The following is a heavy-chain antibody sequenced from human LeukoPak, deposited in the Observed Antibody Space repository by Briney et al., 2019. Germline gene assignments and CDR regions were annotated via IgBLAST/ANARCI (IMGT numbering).Heavy chain of an antibody. CDR1: GGTFSSYT. V-gene: IGHV1-69*04. J-gene: IGHJ5*02. CDR3: ARDISVDFWRLNWFDP. Sequence: SVKVSCKASGGTFSSYTISWVRQPPGQGLEWMGRIIPILGIGKYAQKFQGRVTITADKSTNTGYMDLSSLRSEDTAVYYCARDISVDFWRLNWFDPWGQGTLVTVSS. CDR2: IIPILGIG. D-gene: IGHD3-3*01.